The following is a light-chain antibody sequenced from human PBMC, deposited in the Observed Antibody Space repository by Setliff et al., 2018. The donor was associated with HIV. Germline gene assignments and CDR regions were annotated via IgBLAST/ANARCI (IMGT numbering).Light chain of an antibody. V-gene: IGLV1-40*01. CDR3: QSYDSSLSGYV. CDR1: RSNIGAGYD. Sequence: SVLTQPPSVSGAPGQRVTISCTGSRSNIGAGYDVQWYQQLPGTAPKLVMFGNSNRPSGVPDRFSDSKSGTSASLAISGLQAEDEADYYCQSYDSSLSGYVFGTGTKGTVL. CDR2: GNS. J-gene: IGLJ1*01.